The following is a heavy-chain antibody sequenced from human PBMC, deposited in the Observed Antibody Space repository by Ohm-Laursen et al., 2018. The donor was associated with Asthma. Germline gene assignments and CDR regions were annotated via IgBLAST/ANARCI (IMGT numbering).Heavy chain of an antibody. CDR1: GYSFSLYS. D-gene: IGHD3-10*01. CDR3: AVSIYAYGEGAY. J-gene: IGHJ4*02. Sequence: SLRLSCAASGYSFSLYSIHWIRQAPGKGLQWVASISTASTFIYYADSVRGRFTTSRDNAKNLVYLQMDSLRVDDTALYYCAVSIYAYGEGAYWGQGTLVTVSS. V-gene: IGHV3-21*01. CDR2: ISTASTFI.